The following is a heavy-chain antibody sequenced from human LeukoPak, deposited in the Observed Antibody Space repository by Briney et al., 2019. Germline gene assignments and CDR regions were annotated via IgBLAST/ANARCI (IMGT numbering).Heavy chain of an antibody. V-gene: IGHV1-8*01. CDR2: MNPNSGNT. J-gene: IGHJ1*01. CDR1: GYTFTSYD. CDR3: ARGLHQRSWYPLQH. D-gene: IGHD6-13*01. Sequence: ASVKVSCKASGYTFTSYDINWVRQATGQGLEWMGWMNPNSGNTGYAQKFQGRVTMTRNTSISTAYMELSSLRSEDTAVYYCARGLHQRSWYPLQHWGQGTLVTVSS.